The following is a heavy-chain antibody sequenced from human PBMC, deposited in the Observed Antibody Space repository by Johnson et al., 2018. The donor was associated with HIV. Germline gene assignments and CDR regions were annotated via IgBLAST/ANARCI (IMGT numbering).Heavy chain of an antibody. D-gene: IGHD3-10*01. V-gene: IGHV3-11*04. CDR2: ISSSGSTI. J-gene: IGHJ3*02. CDR1: GFTFSDYY. CDR3: AREQATLWFRASGAAFDI. Sequence: QVQLVESGGGLVKPGGSPRLSCAASGFTFSDYYMSWIRQAPGEGLEWVSYISSSGSTIYYPDSVKGRFTISRDNAKNSLYLQMNSLRAEDTAVYYCAREQATLWFRASGAAFDIWGQGTMVTVSS.